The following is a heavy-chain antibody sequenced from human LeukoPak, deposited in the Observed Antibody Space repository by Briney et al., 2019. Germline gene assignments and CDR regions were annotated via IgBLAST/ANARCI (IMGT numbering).Heavy chain of an antibody. CDR2: FDPEDGET. D-gene: IGHD6-13*01. J-gene: IGHJ4*02. V-gene: IGHV1-24*01. CDR3: ATEVIAAAGIFDY. CDR1: GYTLTELS. Sequence: ASVKVSCKVSGYTLTELSMHWVRQAPGKGLEWMGGFDPEDGETIYAQKFQGRVTMTEDTSTDTAYMELSSPRSEDTAGYYCATEVIAAAGIFDYWGQGTLVTVSS.